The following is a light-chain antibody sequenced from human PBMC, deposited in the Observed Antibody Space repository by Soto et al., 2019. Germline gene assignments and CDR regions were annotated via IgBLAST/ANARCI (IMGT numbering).Light chain of an antibody. V-gene: IGLV2-14*01. CDR3: SSYTSISNVG. CDR2: DVS. Sequence: QSALTQPASVSGSPGQSITISCTGTSSDVGGYNYVSWYQQHPGKAPKLMIYDVSNRPSGVSNRFSGSKSGNTASLTSSGRQAEYEADYYWSSYTSISNVGFGGWTKLTVL. J-gene: IGLJ2*01. CDR1: SSDVGGYNY.